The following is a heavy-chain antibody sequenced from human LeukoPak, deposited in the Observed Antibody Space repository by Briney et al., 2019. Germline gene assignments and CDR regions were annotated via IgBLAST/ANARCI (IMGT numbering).Heavy chain of an antibody. V-gene: IGHV5-10-1*01. J-gene: IGHJ4*02. D-gene: IGHD3-10*01. CDR2: IDPSDSYT. CDR3: ARRINYFGSGSRGYYLDY. Sequence: GESLQISCKGSGYSFTSYWISWVRQMPGQGLEWLGRIDPSDSYTNYSPSFEGHVTISADKSINTASLQWSSLKASDTAMYYCARRINYFGSGSRGYYLDYWGQGTLVTVSS. CDR1: GYSFTSYW.